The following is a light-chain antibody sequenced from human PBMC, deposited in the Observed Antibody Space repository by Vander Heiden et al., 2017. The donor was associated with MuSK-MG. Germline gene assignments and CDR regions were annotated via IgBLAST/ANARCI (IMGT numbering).Light chain of an antibody. CDR2: GKN. Sequence: SSELTQDPAVSVALGQTVRITCQGDSLRSYYASWYQQKPGQAPVLVSYGKNNRPSGIPDRFSGSSSGNTASLTITGAQAEDEADYYCNSRDSSGNHHVVFGGGTKLTVL. CDR3: NSRDSSGNHHVV. J-gene: IGLJ2*01. CDR1: SLRSYY. V-gene: IGLV3-19*01.